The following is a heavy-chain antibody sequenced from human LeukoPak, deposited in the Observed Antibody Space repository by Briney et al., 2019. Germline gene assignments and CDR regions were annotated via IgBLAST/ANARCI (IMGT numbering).Heavy chain of an antibody. J-gene: IGHJ4*02. D-gene: IGHD3-22*01. Sequence: SETLSLTCTVSGGSISSGGYYWSWIRQHPGKGLEWIGYIYYSGSTYYNPSLKSRVTISVDTSKNQFSLKLSSVTAADTAVCYCARGVSSGYFDYWGQGTLVTVSS. CDR2: IYYSGST. CDR3: ARGVSSGYFDY. V-gene: IGHV4-31*03. CDR1: GGSISSGGYY.